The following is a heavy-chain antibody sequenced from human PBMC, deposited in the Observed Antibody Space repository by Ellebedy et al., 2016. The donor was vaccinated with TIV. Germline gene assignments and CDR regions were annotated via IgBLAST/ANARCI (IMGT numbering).Heavy chain of an antibody. CDR3: AKDYSGLRGLDV. CDR2: ISGSGGST. J-gene: IGHJ6*02. CDR1: GFTFSSYA. Sequence: GESLKISCAASGFTFSSYAMSWVRQAPGKGLEWVSSISGSGGSTYYADPVKGRFTISRDNSKNTLYLQMNSLRAEDTAVYYCAKDYSGLRGLDVWGQGTTVTVSS. V-gene: IGHV3-23*01. D-gene: IGHD5-12*01.